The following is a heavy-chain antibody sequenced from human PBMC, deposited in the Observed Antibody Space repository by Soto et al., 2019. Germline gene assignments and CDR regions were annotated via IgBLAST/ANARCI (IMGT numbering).Heavy chain of an antibody. V-gene: IGHV3-15*07. CDR2: IKSKTDGGTT. CDR3: TSLLLWARRVDY. Sequence: EVQLVESGGGLVKPGGSLRLSCAASGFTFSNAWMNWVRQAPGKGLEWVGRIKSKTDGGTTDYAAPVKGRFTISRDDSKNTLYLQMNSLKTEDTAVYYCTSLLLWARRVDYWGQGTLVTVSS. CDR1: GFTFSNAW. D-gene: IGHD3-10*01. J-gene: IGHJ4*02.